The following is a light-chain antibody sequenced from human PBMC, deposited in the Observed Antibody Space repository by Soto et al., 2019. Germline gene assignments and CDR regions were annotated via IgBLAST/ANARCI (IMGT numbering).Light chain of an antibody. CDR3: QHVNRYPIT. V-gene: IGKV1-9*01. CDR1: QGISSN. Sequence: DIQLTQSPSFLAASVGDRVTITCRASQGISSNLAWYQQKPGKAPKLLIYAASTLQSGVPSRFSGSGSGTEFTLSISCLQPEDFATYHGQHVNRYPITCGQGPRLEIK. J-gene: IGKJ5*01. CDR2: AAS.